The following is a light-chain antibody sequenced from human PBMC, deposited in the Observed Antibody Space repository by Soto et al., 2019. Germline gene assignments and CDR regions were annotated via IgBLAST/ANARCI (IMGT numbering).Light chain of an antibody. Sequence: QPVLTQSPSASASLGASVKLTCTLSSGHSSYAIAWHHQQPEKGPRYLMKLNSDGSHSKGDGIPDRFSGSSSGAERYLTISSLQSEYEADYYCQTWGTDVVFGGGTQLTVL. CDR2: LNSDGSH. V-gene: IGLV4-69*01. CDR1: SGHSSYA. J-gene: IGLJ2*01. CDR3: QTWGTDVV.